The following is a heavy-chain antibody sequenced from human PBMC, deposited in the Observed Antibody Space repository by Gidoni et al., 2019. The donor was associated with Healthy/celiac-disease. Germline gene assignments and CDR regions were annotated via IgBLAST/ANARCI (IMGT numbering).Heavy chain of an antibody. Sequence: AASGCTCSSCAMSWVRQAPGKGLEWVSAISGSGGSTYYADSVKGRFTISRDNSKNTLYLQMNSLRAEDTAVYYCAKETRWELLPEDYFDYWGQGTLVTVSS. D-gene: IGHD1-26*01. CDR3: AKETRWELLPEDYFDY. J-gene: IGHJ4*02. CDR1: GCTCSSCA. CDR2: ISGSGGST. V-gene: IGHV3-23*01.